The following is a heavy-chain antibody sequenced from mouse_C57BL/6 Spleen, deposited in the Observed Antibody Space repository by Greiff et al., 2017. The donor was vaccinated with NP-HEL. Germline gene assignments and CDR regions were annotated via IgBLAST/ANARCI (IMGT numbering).Heavy chain of an antibody. J-gene: IGHJ2*01. CDR2: IYPGDGDT. CDR3: AKGGSTVVTTGAYYFDY. CDR1: GYAFSSSW. D-gene: IGHD2-2*01. V-gene: IGHV1-82*01. Sequence: QVQLQQSGPELVKPGASVKISCKASGYAFSSSWMNWVKQWPGKGLEWIGRIYPGDGDTNYNGKFKGKATLTADKSSSTAYMQRSSLTSEDSAVYCCAKGGSTVVTTGAYYFDYWGQGTTLTVSS.